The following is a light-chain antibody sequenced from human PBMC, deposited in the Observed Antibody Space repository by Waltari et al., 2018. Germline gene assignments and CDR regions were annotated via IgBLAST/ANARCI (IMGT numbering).Light chain of an antibody. J-gene: IGKJ5*01. CDR1: QSVSSK. Sequence: EIVMPHSPASLSVSPGASATLSCRASQSVSSKLAWYQQKPGQAPRLLSYGATTRATGIPARFSGSGSGTECTLTISSLQSEDFAVYYCQQYNNWPPITFGQGTRLEIK. CDR3: QQYNNWPPIT. CDR2: GAT. V-gene: IGKV3D-15*01.